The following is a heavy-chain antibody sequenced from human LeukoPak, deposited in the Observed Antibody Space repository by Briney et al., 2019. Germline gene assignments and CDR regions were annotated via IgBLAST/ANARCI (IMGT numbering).Heavy chain of an antibody. CDR1: GFTFSSYA. CDR3: ARSGGYYYYYYYMDV. D-gene: IGHD2-15*01. J-gene: IGHJ6*03. V-gene: IGHV3-23*01. CDR2: ISGSGGST. Sequence: AGGSLRLSCAASGFTFSSYAMSWVRQAPGKGLEWVSAISGSGGSTYYADSVKGRFTISRDNSKNTLYLQMNSLRAEDTAVYYCARSGGYYYYYYYMDVWGKGTTVTVSS.